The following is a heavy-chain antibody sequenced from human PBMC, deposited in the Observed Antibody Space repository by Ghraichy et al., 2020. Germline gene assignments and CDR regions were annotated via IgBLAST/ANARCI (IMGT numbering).Heavy chain of an antibody. V-gene: IGHV3-15*01. CDR1: AFPFTSTW. CDR2: IKSKTDGGTT. Sequence: GGSLRLSCAASAFPFTSTWMGWVRQTPGKGLEWVGRIKSKTDGGTTDYAAPVKGRFTMSRDDSKKTMYLQMNSLRTDDTAIYYCTAVRGGGAYDFDYWGQGTLVTVSS. J-gene: IGHJ4*02. CDR3: TAVRGGGAYDFDY. D-gene: IGHD3-16*01.